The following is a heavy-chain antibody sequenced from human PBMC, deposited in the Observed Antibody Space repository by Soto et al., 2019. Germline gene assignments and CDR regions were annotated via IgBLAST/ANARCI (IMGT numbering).Heavy chain of an antibody. CDR2: IIGANGDT. CDR3: AKDKVPDGAWDIDY. J-gene: IGHJ4*02. Sequence: EVQLLESGGDLVQPGGSLRLSCVVSGFTFNQYSMSWVRQAPGKGLEWVSSIIGANGDTSYADSVEGRFTISRSNSKNTLYLQMNCLTVGYTAVYYCAKDKVPDGAWDIDYWGQGTLVTVSS. CDR1: GFTFNQYS. V-gene: IGHV3-23*01. D-gene: IGHD4-17*01.